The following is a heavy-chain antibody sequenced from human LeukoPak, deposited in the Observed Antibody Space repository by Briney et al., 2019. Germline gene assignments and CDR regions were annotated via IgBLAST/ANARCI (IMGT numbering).Heavy chain of an antibody. D-gene: IGHD3-16*02. CDR1: GGSISSYY. CDR3: AREGGAISFIDY. CDR2: IYNSGST. J-gene: IGHJ4*02. V-gene: IGHV4-59*01. Sequence: PSETLSLTCTVSGGSISSYYWSWIRQPPGKGLEWIGYIYNSGSTNYTPSLKSRVTISIDTSKNQFARKLSSVAAADTAVYYCAREGGAISFIDYWGQGTLVTVSS.